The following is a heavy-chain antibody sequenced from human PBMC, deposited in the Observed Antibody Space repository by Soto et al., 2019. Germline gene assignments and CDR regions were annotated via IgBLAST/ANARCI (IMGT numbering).Heavy chain of an antibody. CDR1: GGTVSSGNYF. V-gene: IGHV4-61*01. J-gene: IGHJ6*02. Sequence: QVQLQESGPGLVKPSETLSLTCTVSGGTVSSGNYFWSWIRQPPGKGLEWIGYMHSSGSTNYNPSLKRRVTISVDTSRNQFSLKLTSVTAGDTAVYYCAILTKPTAVTSAFRGGYGLDVWGQGTTVTVSS. CDR3: AILTKPTAVTSAFRGGYGLDV. D-gene: IGHD4-17*01. CDR2: MHSSGST.